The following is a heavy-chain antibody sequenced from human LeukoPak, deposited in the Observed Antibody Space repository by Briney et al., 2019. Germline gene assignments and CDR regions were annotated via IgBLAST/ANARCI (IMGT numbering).Heavy chain of an antibody. CDR1: GFTFSSYG. CDR3: AKDARCCSGGSCYPNAFDI. CDR2: IRYDGSNK. D-gene: IGHD2-15*01. V-gene: IGHV3-30*02. J-gene: IGHJ3*02. Sequence: GGSLRLSCAASGFTFSSYGMHWVRQAPGKGLEWVAFIRYDGSNKYYADSVKGRFTISRDNSKNTLYLQMNSLRAEDTAVYYCAKDARCCSGGSCYPNAFDIWGQGTMVTVSS.